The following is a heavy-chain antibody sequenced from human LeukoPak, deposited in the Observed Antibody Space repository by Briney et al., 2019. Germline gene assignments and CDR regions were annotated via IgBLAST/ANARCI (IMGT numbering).Heavy chain of an antibody. CDR3: ARARVFGELTVYFDY. D-gene: IGHD3-10*01. CDR1: GYTFTGYY. V-gene: IGHV1-2*02. Sequence: GASVKVSCKASGYTFTGYYMHWVRQAPGQGLEWMGWINPNSGGTNYAQKFQGRVTMTRDTSISTAYMELSRLRSDDTAVYYCARARVFGELTVYFDYWGQGTLVTVSS. J-gene: IGHJ4*02. CDR2: INPNSGGT.